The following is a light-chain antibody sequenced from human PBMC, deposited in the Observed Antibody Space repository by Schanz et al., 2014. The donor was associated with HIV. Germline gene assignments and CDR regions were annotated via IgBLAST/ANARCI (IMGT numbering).Light chain of an antibody. V-gene: IGKV1-6*01. CDR1: QGIRDD. Sequence: QLTQSPSSLSASVGDRVTITCRASQGIRDDLGWYQQKPGKAPNLLIYATSSLRSGVPSRFSGSGSGTDFTLTISSLQPEDFATYYCLQDYSYPYTFGQGTKLEI. CDR3: LQDYSYPYT. CDR2: ATS. J-gene: IGKJ2*01.